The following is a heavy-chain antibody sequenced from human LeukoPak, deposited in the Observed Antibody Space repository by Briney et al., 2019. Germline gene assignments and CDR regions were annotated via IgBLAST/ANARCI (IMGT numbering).Heavy chain of an antibody. CDR1: GFTFSSYS. Sequence: GGSLRLSCAASGFTFSSYSMNWVRQAPGKGLEWVSAISGSGGSTYYADSMKGRFTISRDNSKNTLYLQMNSLRAEDTAVYYCAKTLGYCSGGSCYSGVIDYWGQGTLVTVSS. CDR3: AKTLGYCSGGSCYSGVIDY. V-gene: IGHV3-23*01. D-gene: IGHD2-15*01. J-gene: IGHJ4*02. CDR2: ISGSGGST.